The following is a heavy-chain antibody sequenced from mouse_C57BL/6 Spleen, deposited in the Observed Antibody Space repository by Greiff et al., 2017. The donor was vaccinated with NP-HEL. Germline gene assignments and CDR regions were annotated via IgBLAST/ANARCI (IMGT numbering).Heavy chain of an antibody. Sequence: EVKLMESGPGLVKPSQSLSLTCSVTGYSITSGYYWNWIRQFPGNKLEWMGYISYDGSNNYNPSLKNRISITRDTSKNQFFLKLNSVTTEDTATYYCARDMITRAWFAYWGQGTLVTVSA. D-gene: IGHD2-4*01. J-gene: IGHJ3*01. CDR2: ISYDGSN. CDR1: GYSITSGYY. CDR3: ARDMITRAWFAY. V-gene: IGHV3-6*01.